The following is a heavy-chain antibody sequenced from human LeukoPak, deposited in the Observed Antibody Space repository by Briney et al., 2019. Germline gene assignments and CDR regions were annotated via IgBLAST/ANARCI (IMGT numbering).Heavy chain of an antibody. CDR1: GGPFSGYY. CDR2: INHSGST. V-gene: IGHV4-34*01. CDR3: ARGIGFWSGYYLGRGRYYFDY. J-gene: IGHJ4*02. Sequence: SETLSLTCAVYGGPFSGYYWSWIRQPPGKGLEWIGEINHSGSTNYNPSLKSRVTISVDTSKNQFSLKLSSVTAADTAVYYCARGIGFWSGYYLGRGRYYFDYWGQGTLVTVSS. D-gene: IGHD3-3*01.